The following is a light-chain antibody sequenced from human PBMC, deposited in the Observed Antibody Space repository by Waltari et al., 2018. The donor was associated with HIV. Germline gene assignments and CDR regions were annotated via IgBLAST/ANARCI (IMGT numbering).Light chain of an antibody. Sequence: EIVMTQSPATLSVSPGERATLSCRASQSVSSNLVWYQQKPGQAPRLLIYAASTRATGIPARFSGSGSGTEFTLTISSLQSEDFAVYYCQQYKNWPSFSFGGGTKVEIK. CDR3: QQYKNWPSFS. CDR1: QSVSSN. V-gene: IGKV3-15*01. J-gene: IGKJ4*01. CDR2: AAS.